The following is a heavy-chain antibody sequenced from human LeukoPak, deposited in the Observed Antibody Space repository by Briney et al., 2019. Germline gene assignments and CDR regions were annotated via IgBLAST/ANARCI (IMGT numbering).Heavy chain of an antibody. V-gene: IGHV4-31*03. Sequence: SETLSLTCTVSGGSISSGGYYWSWIRQHPGKGLEWIGYIYYSGSTYYNPSLKSRVTISVDTSKNQFSLKLSSVTAADTAVYYCARGVRYGQEDDALDIWGQGTMVTVSS. CDR3: ARGVRYGQEDDALDI. CDR1: GGSISSGGYY. J-gene: IGHJ3*02. D-gene: IGHD1-14*01. CDR2: IYYSGST.